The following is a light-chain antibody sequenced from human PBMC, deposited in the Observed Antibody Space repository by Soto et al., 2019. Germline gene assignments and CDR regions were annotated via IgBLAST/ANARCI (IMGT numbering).Light chain of an antibody. V-gene: IGKV3-15*01. J-gene: IGKJ4*01. CDR1: QSVSSN. CDR2: GAS. CDR3: QQYNNWPVT. Sequence: ERVMTQSPATLSVFPGERATLSCRASQSVSSNLAWYQQKPGQAPRLLIYGASTRATGIPARFSGSGSGTEFTLTIGSLQSEDFAVYYCQQYNNWPVTFGGGTKVDIK.